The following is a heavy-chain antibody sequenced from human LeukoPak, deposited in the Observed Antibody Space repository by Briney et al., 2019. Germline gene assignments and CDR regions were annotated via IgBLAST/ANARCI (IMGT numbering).Heavy chain of an antibody. V-gene: IGHV1-18*01. CDR2: ISAYNGNT. J-gene: IGHJ6*02. Sequence: VASVKVSCKASGYTFTSYGISWVRQAPGQGIEKMGWISAYNGNTNYAQKLQGRVTMTTDTSTSTAYMELRSLRSDDTAVYYCAREVGEDGSQRMAYYYGMDVWGQGTTVTISS. CDR1: GYTFTSYG. D-gene: IGHD1-26*01. CDR3: AREVGEDGSQRMAYYYGMDV.